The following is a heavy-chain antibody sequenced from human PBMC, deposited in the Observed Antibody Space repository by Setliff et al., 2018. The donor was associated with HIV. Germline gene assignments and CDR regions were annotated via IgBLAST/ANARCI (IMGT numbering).Heavy chain of an antibody. D-gene: IGHD2-21*01. CDR3: ARDAVEASIPGGWFDS. Sequence: SETLSLTCTVSGGSVSSGAYFWSWIRQHPGKGLEWMGYMSKRGTYIINPSLERRMTMSVDTSKNQRYLRLKSVTAADTAVYFCARDAVEASIPGGWFDSWGPGTLFTVSS. CDR1: GGSVSSGAYF. J-gene: IGHJ5*01. CDR2: MSKRGTY. V-gene: IGHV4-31*03.